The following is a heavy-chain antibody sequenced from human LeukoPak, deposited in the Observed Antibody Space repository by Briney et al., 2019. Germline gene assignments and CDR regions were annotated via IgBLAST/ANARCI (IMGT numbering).Heavy chain of an antibody. CDR1: GGSISSYY. V-gene: IGHV4-4*07. D-gene: IGHD3-3*01. CDR2: IYTSGST. Sequence: SETLSLTCTVSGGSISSYYWSWIRQPAGKGLEWIGRIYTSGSTNYNPSLKSRVTMSVDTSKNQFSLKLSSVTAADTAVYYCAREDYDFWSGYRINHFDYWGQGTLVTVSS. J-gene: IGHJ4*02. CDR3: AREDYDFWSGYRINHFDY.